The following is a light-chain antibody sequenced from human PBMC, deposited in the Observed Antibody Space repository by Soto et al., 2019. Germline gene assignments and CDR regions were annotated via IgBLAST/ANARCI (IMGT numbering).Light chain of an antibody. CDR1: QNINSW. J-gene: IGKJ1*01. Sequence: DIQVTQSPSTLSASVGDRVTINCLASQNINSWLAWYQQKSGKAPKVRIYKAPSLESGVPSRFSGSGSGTDFTLTISSLQAEDFATYYGQQYDANYPWTFGQGTNVEIK. V-gene: IGKV1-5*03. CDR2: KAP. CDR3: QQYDANYPWT.